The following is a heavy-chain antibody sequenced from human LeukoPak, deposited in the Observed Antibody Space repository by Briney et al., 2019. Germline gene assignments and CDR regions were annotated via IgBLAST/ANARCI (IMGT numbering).Heavy chain of an antibody. Sequence: SETLSLTCTVSGGSISSSSYYWGWIRQPPGKGLEWIGSIYYSGSTYYNPSRKSRVTISVDTSKNQFSLKLSSVTAADTAVYYCATLLKGGSPNWFDPWGQGTLVTVSS. D-gene: IGHD1-26*01. V-gene: IGHV4-39*01. CDR3: ATLLKGGSPNWFDP. J-gene: IGHJ5*02. CDR1: GGSISSSSYY. CDR2: IYYSGST.